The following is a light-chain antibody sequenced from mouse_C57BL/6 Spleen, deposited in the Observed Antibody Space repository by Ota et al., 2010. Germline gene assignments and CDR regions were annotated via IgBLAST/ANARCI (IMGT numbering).Light chain of an antibody. CDR3: SQSTHVPYT. J-gene: IGKJ2*01. Sequence: DVVMTQTPLSPPVSLGDQASISCRSSQSLVHSNGNTYLHWYLQKPGQSPKLLIYKVSNRFSGVPDRFSGSGSGTDFTLKISGVEAEDLGVYXCSQSTHVPYTFGG. V-gene: IGKV1-110*01. CDR1: QSLVHSNGNTY. CDR2: KVS.